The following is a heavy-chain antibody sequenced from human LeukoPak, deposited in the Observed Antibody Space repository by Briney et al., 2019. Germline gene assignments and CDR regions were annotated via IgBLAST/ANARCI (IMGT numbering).Heavy chain of an antibody. CDR3: ASAHSSLYYFDY. J-gene: IGHJ4*02. D-gene: IGHD2-15*01. V-gene: IGHV3-53*01. CDR1: GFTVSSNY. CDR2: IYSAGST. Sequence: GGSLRFSCAASGFTVSSNYMNWVRQAPGKGLEWVSVIYSAGSTYYADSVKGRFTISRDNSKNTLYLQMSSLRAEDTAVYYCASAHSSLYYFDYWGQGTLVTVSS.